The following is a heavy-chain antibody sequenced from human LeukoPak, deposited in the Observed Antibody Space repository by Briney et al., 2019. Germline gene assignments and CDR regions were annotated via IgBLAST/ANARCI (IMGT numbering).Heavy chain of an antibody. Sequence: ASVKVSCKASGYTFTSYGISWVRQAPGRGLEWMGWISAYNGNTNYAQKLQGRVTMTTDTSTSTAYMELRSLRSDDTAVYYCARSALYMVRGVSDYWGQGTLVTVSS. D-gene: IGHD3-10*01. CDR3: ARSALYMVRGVSDY. CDR2: ISAYNGNT. V-gene: IGHV1-18*01. J-gene: IGHJ4*02. CDR1: GYTFTSYG.